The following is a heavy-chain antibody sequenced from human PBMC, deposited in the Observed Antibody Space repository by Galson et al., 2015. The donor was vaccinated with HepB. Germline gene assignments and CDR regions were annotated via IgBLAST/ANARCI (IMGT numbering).Heavy chain of an antibody. Sequence: SLRLSCAASGFTFSGSAIHWVRQTSGKGLEWVDRIRSKASNYATAYAASLKGRFTISRDDSKNTAYLHMKSLKTEDTAVYYCTRLADLSGYGSSWGQGTLVTVSS. V-gene: IGHV3-73*01. CDR1: GFTFSGSA. CDR2: IRSKASNYAT. CDR3: TRLADLSGYGSS. D-gene: IGHD6-13*01. J-gene: IGHJ4*02.